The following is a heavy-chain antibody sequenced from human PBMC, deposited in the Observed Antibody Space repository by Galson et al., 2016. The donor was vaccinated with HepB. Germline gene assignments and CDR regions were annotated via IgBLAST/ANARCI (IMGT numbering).Heavy chain of an antibody. D-gene: IGHD5-24*01. CDR2: ISRSGTT. CDR3: VRGRGGDGYSHFDY. J-gene: IGHJ4*02. V-gene: IGHV3-66*01. CDR1: GFTVTTDY. Sequence: SLRLSCAASGFTVTTDYMNWVRQAPGKGLEWVSLISRSGTTHYADSVKGRFIISTDNSQNMVFLQLNSLRVEDTAVYYCVRGRGGDGYSHFDYWGQATLVTVSS.